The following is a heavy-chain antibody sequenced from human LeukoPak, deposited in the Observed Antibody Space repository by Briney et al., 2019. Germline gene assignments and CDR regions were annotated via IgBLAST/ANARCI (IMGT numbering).Heavy chain of an antibody. D-gene: IGHD1-26*01. CDR3: TRDENAVGFN. J-gene: IGHJ4*02. CDR1: GFPLSNAW. Sequence: GGSLRLSCAAPGFPLSNAWRGWVGRAPGRGLGWARRFKLMIDGGTTDSAAHVKGRFSISRDDSKSTMYLHMNTLKAEDTAMYYCTRDENAVGFNWGQGTLVTVSS. V-gene: IGHV3-15*01. CDR2: FKLMIDGGTT.